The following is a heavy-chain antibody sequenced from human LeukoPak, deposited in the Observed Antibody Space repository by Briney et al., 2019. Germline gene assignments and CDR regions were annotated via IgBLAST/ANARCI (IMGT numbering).Heavy chain of an antibody. CDR2: INPNSGDT. J-gene: IGHJ5*02. CDR1: GYTFAGYY. V-gene: IGHV1-2*02. D-gene: IGHD3-9*01. CDR3: ARDFGWRDDWLSPNNWFDP. Sequence: ASVKVSCKASGYTFAGYYMHWVRQAPGQGLEWMGWINPNSGDTGYAQRFQGRVTMTSDTSISTAYMELSRLRSEDTAVYYCARDFGWRDDWLSPNNWFDPWGQGTLVTVSS.